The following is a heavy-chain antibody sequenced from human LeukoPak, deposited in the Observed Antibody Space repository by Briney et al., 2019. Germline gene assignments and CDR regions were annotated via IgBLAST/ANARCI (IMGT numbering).Heavy chain of an antibody. CDR1: GFTFSSYA. J-gene: IGHJ4*02. Sequence: GGSLRLSCAASGFTFSSYAMSWVRQAPGKGLERVSAISGSGGSTYYADSVKGRFTISRDNSKNTLYLQMNSLRAEDTAVYYCAAGIAVAAGIFDYWGQGTLVTVSS. CDR3: AAGIAVAAGIFDY. CDR2: ISGSGGST. D-gene: IGHD6-19*01. V-gene: IGHV3-23*01.